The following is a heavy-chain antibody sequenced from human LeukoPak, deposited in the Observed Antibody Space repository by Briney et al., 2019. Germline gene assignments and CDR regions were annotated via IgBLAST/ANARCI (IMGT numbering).Heavy chain of an antibody. CDR3: ARQEYCSGASCYTWFDP. CDR1: GYSFSKYW. V-gene: IGHV5-51*01. Sequence: GESLKISCKGSGYSFSKYWIGWVRQMPGKGLEWMGIIYPADSDIRYSPSFQGQVTISADKSISTAYLQWNSLKASDTAMYYCARQEYCSGASCYTWFDPWGQGTLVTVSS. CDR2: IYPADSDI. J-gene: IGHJ5*02. D-gene: IGHD2-15*01.